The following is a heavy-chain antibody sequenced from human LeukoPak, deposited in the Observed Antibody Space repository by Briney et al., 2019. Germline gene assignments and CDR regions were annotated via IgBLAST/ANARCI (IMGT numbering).Heavy chain of an antibody. D-gene: IGHD3-22*01. Sequence: ASVKVSCKASGYTFTDYYMHWVRRAPGQGLEWMGIINPSGGSTSYAQKFQGRVTMTRDMSTSTVYMELSSLRSEDTAVYYCAREALEVYYYDSSGNYNWFDPWGQGTLVTVSS. CDR2: INPSGGST. J-gene: IGHJ5*02. V-gene: IGHV1-46*01. CDR1: GYTFTDYY. CDR3: AREALEVYYYDSSGNYNWFDP.